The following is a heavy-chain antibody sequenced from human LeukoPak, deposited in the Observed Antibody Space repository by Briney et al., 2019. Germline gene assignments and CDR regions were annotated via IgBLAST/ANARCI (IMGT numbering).Heavy chain of an antibody. D-gene: IGHD2-15*01. CDR3: ARRPTHCSGGSCYYYYYMDV. CDR1: GYTFTSYG. CDR2: ISAYNGNT. V-gene: IGHV1-18*01. J-gene: IGHJ6*03. Sequence: ASVKVSCKAPGYTFTSYGISWVRQAPGQGLEWMGWISAYNGNTNYAQKLQGRVTMTTDTSTSTAYMELRSLRSDDTAVYYCARRPTHCSGGSCYYYYYMDVWGKGTTVTVSS.